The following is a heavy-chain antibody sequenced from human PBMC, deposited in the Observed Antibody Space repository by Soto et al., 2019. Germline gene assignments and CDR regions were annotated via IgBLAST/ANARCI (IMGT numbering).Heavy chain of an antibody. CDR2: INVGNGNT. J-gene: IGHJ6*02. CDR1: GYTFTSNS. D-gene: IGHD1-26*01. CDR3: AREALVGTTTRGFYYGMDV. Sequence: ASVKVSCKTSGYTFTSNSMHWVRQAPGQRPEWMGWINVGNGNTKYSQKFQGRVTITRDTSASTAYMELSSLRPEDTALYYCAREALVGTTTRGFYYGMDVWGQGTTVTVSS. V-gene: IGHV1-3*01.